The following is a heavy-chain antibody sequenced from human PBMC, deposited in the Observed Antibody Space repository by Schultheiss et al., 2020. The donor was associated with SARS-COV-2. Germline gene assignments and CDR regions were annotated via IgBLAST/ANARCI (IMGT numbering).Heavy chain of an antibody. CDR1: GFTFSSYD. V-gene: IGHV3-23*01. CDR2: ISGSGGST. D-gene: IGHD6-19*01. CDR3: AKDLRIAVAGSFDY. Sequence: GGSLRLSCAASGFTFSSYDMHWVRQATGKGLEWVSAISGSGGSTYYADSVKGRFTISRDNSKNTLYLQMNSLRAEDTAVYYCAKDLRIAVAGSFDYWGQGTLVTVSS. J-gene: IGHJ4*02.